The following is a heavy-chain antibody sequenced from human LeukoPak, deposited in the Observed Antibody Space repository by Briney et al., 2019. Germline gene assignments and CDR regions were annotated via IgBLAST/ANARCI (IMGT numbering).Heavy chain of an antibody. Sequence: GGPLSLPCAASGFTFSTSPLNWVRQPPGKGLDYFSAITSNGDSTYYANSVKGRFTISRDNSKNTLYLQMGSLSAEDMAVYYCARADSRGYYNYWGQGTLVTVSS. V-gene: IGHV3-64*01. D-gene: IGHD3-22*01. J-gene: IGHJ4*02. CDR3: ARADSRGYYNY. CDR1: GFTFSTSP. CDR2: ITSNGDST.